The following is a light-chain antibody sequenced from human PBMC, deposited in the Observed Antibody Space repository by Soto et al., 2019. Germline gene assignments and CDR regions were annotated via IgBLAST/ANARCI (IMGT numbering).Light chain of an antibody. CDR1: QSIGLA. J-gene: IGKJ1*01. CDR3: QQRTDRPPWT. CDR2: DAS. V-gene: IGKV3-11*01. Sequence: EIRLTQSPGTLSLYPGERATLSCRASQSIGLAIAWYQHKPGQAPRLLIFDASRRATGIPARFRGSGSGTDFTLSISSLEPEDFAVYYCQQRTDRPPWTFGQGTKVDI.